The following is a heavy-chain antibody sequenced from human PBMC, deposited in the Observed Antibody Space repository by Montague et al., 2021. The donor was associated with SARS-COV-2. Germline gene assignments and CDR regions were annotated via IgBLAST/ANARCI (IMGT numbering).Heavy chain of an antibody. D-gene: IGHD2-8*01. V-gene: IGHV4-61*05. CDR1: GFSISSGYY. CDR3: ARLLRSCTNGVCRTYYYYALDV. CDR2: IYYSGST. Sequence: SETLSLTCSVSGFSISSGYYWGWIRQTPGKGLEWIGYIYYSGSTKYNPSLESRVAVSVDRSKNQVSLKLTSVTAADTAVYYCARLLRSCTNGVCRTYYYYALDVWGQGTTVTVSS. J-gene: IGHJ6*02.